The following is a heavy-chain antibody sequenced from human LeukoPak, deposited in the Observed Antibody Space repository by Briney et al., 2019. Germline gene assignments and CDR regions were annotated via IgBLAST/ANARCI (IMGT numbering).Heavy chain of an antibody. CDR3: ARDNWNDGNFDN. D-gene: IGHD1-20*01. J-gene: IGHJ4*02. Sequence: GGSLRLSCAPSGFTVNRNYMNWVRQAPGKGLGWVSVIYTGGSKYYPDSVKGRFTISRDNSKNTLYLQMNSLRAQDTAVYYCARDNWNDGNFDNWGQGTLVTVSS. V-gene: IGHV3-53*01. CDR1: GFTVNRNY. CDR2: IYTGGSK.